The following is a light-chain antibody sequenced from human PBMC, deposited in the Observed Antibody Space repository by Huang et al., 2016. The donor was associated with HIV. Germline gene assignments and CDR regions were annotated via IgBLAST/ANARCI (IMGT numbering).Light chain of an antibody. CDR2: AAS. V-gene: IGKV1-9*01. J-gene: IGKJ4*01. CDR3: QQLNSYPLT. CDR1: QGISSY. Sequence: IQLTQSPSSLSASVGDRVTITFRASQGISSYLAWYQEKPGKAPKLLIEAASTLQSGGPSRFSGGGSGTNFTLTISSLQPEDFATYYCQQLNSYPLTFGGGTEVEIK.